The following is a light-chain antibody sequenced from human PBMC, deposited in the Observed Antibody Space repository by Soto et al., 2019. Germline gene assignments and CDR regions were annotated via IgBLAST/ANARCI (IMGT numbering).Light chain of an antibody. CDR3: QQYSNWPLS. J-gene: IGKJ4*01. CDR2: DAS. V-gene: IGKV3-15*01. CDR1: QSVSSN. Sequence: ETVMTQSPATLSVSPGERATLSCRASQSVSSNLAWYQQKPGQAPRLLIYDASTRATGIPARFTGSGSGTEFTLTISSLQYEDFAVYYCQQYSNWPLSFGGGAKVEIK.